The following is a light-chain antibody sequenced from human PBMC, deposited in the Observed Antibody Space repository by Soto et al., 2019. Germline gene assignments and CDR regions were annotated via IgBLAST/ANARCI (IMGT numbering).Light chain of an antibody. CDR1: QSVSSSY. CDR3: QQYSSSTLT. Sequence: EIVLTQSPGTLSLSPGERATLSCSDSQSVSSSYLAWYQQKPGQAPRLLIYGASSRATGIPDRFSGSGSGTYFTLTISRREPEDFAVYYCQQYSSSTLTFGTGNKVDSK. V-gene: IGKV3-20*01. J-gene: IGKJ3*01. CDR2: GAS.